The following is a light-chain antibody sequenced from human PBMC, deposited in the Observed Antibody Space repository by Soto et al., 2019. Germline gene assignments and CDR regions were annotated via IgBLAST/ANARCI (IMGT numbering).Light chain of an antibody. CDR2: DAS. J-gene: IGKJ1*01. CDR3: QQSYTTPS. V-gene: IGKV1-39*01. Sequence: DIQMTQCPSSLSSSVGYRVTTHCRAMQSISRSLNWYQQKPGKAPNLLIFDASSLQSGVPARFSGGGSGTVFTLSIRSLQPEDAATYYCQQSYTTPSFGQGTKVDIK. CDR1: QSISRS.